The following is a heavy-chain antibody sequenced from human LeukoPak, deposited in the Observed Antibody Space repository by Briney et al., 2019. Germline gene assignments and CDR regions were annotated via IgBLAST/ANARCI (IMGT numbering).Heavy chain of an antibody. CDR3: ATSIATRPGDFDY. V-gene: IGHV1-69*13. CDR2: IIPIFATA. Sequence: SVKVSCKASGGTFSSYAINWVRQAPGQGLEWMGGIIPIFATANYAQKFQGRVTVTADESTSTAYMELSSLRSEDTAVFYCATSIATRPGDFDYWGQGTLVTVSS. D-gene: IGHD6-6*01. CDR1: GGTFSSYA. J-gene: IGHJ4*02.